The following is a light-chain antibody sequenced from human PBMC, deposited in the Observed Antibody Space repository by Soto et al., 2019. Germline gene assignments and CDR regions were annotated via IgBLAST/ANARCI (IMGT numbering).Light chain of an antibody. Sequence: EILLTQSPASLSVSPGERASLSCRASQSISSNLAWFQQKPGQAPRLLIYDASTRATTIPARFSGSGSGTEFTLTISSLQSEDFAVYYWHQYNSWYTFGQGTKLEIK. CDR2: DAS. V-gene: IGKV3-15*01. J-gene: IGKJ2*01. CDR3: HQYNSWYT. CDR1: QSISSN.